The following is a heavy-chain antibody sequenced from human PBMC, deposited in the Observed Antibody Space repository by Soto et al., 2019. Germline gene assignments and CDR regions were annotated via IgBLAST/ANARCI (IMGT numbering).Heavy chain of an antibody. J-gene: IGHJ6*02. Sequence: SETLSLTCIVSGDSISSSSYYWGWIRQPPGKGLEWMGGVYFSGATNYNSALKSRVTISVDTSKNQFSVKVSSVTATDTAVYYCARSVGDYYYGMDVWGQGTTVTVSS. CDR1: GDSISSSSYY. CDR3: ARSVGDYYYGMDV. D-gene: IGHD1-26*01. V-gene: IGHV4-39*01. CDR2: VYFSGAT.